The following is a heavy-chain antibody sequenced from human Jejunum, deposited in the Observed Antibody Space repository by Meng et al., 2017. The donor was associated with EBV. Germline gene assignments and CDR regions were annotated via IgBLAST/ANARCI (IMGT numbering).Heavy chain of an antibody. CDR2: INSDGSFT. CDR1: GFIFSSYW. V-gene: IGHV3-74*01. J-gene: IGHJ4*02. Sequence: EVQLVESGGGIVQPGGCLRISCAASGFIFSSYWMHWVRQAPGKGLEWVSRINSDGSFTNYADSVKGRFTISRDNAKNTLYLQMNSLRAEDTAVYYCAKEEMRVGATRAFDYWGQGALVTVAS. D-gene: IGHD1-26*01. CDR3: AKEEMRVGATRAFDY.